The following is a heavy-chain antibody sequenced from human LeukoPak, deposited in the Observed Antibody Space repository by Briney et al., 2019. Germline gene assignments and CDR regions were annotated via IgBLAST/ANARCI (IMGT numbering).Heavy chain of an antibody. D-gene: IGHD6-13*01. Sequence: SETLSLTCTVSGGSISNYYWSWIRQPPGKGLEWIGYIYYSGSTNYNPSLKSRVTISVDTSKNQFSLKLSSVTAADTAVYYCARGPTPYSSSWYNYYYYYGMDVWGQGTTVTVSS. CDR1: GGSISNYY. J-gene: IGHJ6*02. CDR3: ARGPTPYSSSWYNYYYYYGMDV. CDR2: IYYSGST. V-gene: IGHV4-59*01.